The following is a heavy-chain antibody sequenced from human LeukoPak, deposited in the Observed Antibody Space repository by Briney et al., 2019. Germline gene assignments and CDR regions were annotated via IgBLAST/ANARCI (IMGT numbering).Heavy chain of an antibody. V-gene: IGHV3-21*01. CDR3: ARDHSPVYDFWSGYSNYYYGMDV. Sequence: PGGSLRLSCAASGFTFSSYSMNWVRQAPGKGLEWVSSISSSSSYIYYADSVKGRFTISRDNAKNSLYLQMNSLRAEDTAVYYCARDHSPVYDFWSGYSNYYYGMDVWGQGTTVTVSS. D-gene: IGHD3-3*01. J-gene: IGHJ6*02. CDR2: ISSSSSYI. CDR1: GFTFSSYS.